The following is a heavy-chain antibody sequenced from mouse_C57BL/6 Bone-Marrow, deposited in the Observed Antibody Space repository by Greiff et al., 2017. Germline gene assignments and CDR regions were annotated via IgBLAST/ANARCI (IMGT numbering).Heavy chain of an antibody. Sequence: VQLQQSGAELARPGASVKLSCKASGYTFTSYGISWVKQRTGQGLAWIGEIGPRSGNTYYNEKFKGKATLTADKSSSTAYMELRSLTSEDSAVYFCARPTPYAMDYWGQGTSVTVSS. CDR3: ARPTPYAMDY. CDR2: IGPRSGNT. J-gene: IGHJ4*01. CDR1: GYTFTSYG. V-gene: IGHV1-81*01.